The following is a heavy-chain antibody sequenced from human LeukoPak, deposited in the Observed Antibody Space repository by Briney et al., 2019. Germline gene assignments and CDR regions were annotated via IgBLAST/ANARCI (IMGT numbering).Heavy chain of an antibody. Sequence: GGSLRLSCTASGFTFSSYGMHWVRQAPGKGLEWVSFIRFDGSEKYYADSVRGRFTISRNNSKNTLSLQMNSLRAEDTALYYCAKDVYDCSGGSCPQYYYVMDVWGQGTTVTVSS. D-gene: IGHD2-15*01. J-gene: IGHJ6*02. V-gene: IGHV3-30*02. CDR3: AKDVYDCSGGSCPQYYYVMDV. CDR1: GFTFSSYG. CDR2: IRFDGSEK.